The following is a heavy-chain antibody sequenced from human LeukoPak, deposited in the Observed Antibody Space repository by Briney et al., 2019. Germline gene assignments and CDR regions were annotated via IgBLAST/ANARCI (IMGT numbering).Heavy chain of an antibody. CDR3: AKDLYYDSSGYLPNGAFDI. D-gene: IGHD3-22*01. J-gene: IGHJ3*02. CDR2: IRYDGSDK. Sequence: GGSLRLSCAASGFTFSSYGMHWVRQAPGKGLEWVAFIRYDGSDKYYADSVKGRFTISRDNSKNTLYLQMNSLRAEDTAVYYCAKDLYYDSSGYLPNGAFDIWGQGTMVTVSP. V-gene: IGHV3-30*02. CDR1: GFTFSSYG.